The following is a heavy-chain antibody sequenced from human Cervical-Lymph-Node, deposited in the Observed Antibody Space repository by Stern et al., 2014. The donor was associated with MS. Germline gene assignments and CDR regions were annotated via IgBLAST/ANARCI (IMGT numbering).Heavy chain of an antibody. Sequence: VHLVESGGGLVKPGGSLRLSCAASGFTFSDYYMSWIRQAPGKGLEWDSYISISWSTICHADSLKGRFPISRDNSKNSLYLQMNSLRAEDTAVYYCARKEGVATINAAFDIWGQGTMVTVSS. CDR3: ARKEGVATINAAFDI. CDR2: ISISWSTI. V-gene: IGHV3-11*01. D-gene: IGHD5-12*01. J-gene: IGHJ3*02. CDR1: GFTFSDYY.